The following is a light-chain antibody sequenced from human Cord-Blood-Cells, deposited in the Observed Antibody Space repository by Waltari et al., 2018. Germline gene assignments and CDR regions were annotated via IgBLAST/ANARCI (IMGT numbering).Light chain of an antibody. CDR3: SSYTSSSTYVV. CDR2: DVS. CDR1: SRDVGGYHY. J-gene: IGLJ2*01. Sequence: QSALTQPASVSGSPGQSITISCTGTSRDVGGYHYVSWYQQPPGKAPKLMIYDVSNRPSGVSNRFSGSKSGNTASLTISGLQAEDEAYYYCSSYTSSSTYVVFGGGTKLTVL. V-gene: IGLV2-14*01.